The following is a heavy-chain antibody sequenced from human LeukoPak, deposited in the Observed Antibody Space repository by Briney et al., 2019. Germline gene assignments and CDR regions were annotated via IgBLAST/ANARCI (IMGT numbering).Heavy chain of an antibody. V-gene: IGHV1-8*01. CDR3: ARDQHTAMVTGFDP. CDR1: GYTFTSYD. D-gene: IGHD5-18*01. CDR2: MNPSSGNT. Sequence: GASVKVSCKASGYTFTSYDINWVRQATGQGLEWMGWMNPSSGNTGYAQKFQGRVTMTRNTSIGTAYMELSSLRSEDTAVYYCARDQHTAMVTGFDPWGQGTLVTVSS. J-gene: IGHJ5*02.